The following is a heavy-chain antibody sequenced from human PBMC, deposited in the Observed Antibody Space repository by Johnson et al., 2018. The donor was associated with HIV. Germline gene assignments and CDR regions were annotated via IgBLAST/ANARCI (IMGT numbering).Heavy chain of an antibody. CDR2: TKNKANSYTT. Sequence: VQLVESGGGLVQPGGSLRLSCAASGFTLSDHYMDWVRQASGKGLEWVGRTKNKANSYTTEYAASVKGRFTISRADSKNTLYLQMNSLRADDMAVYYCARGSRYTYDNDDAHLLHAFDIWGQGTMVTVSS. CDR1: GFTLSDHY. J-gene: IGHJ3*02. CDR3: ARGSRYTYDNDDAHLLHAFDI. D-gene: IGHD3-22*01. V-gene: IGHV3-72*01.